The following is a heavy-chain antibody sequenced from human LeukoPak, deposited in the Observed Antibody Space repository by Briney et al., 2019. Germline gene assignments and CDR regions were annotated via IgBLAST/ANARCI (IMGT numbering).Heavy chain of an antibody. D-gene: IGHD3-16*01. CDR1: GGSISSYY. Sequence: SETLSLTCTVSGGSISSYYWSWIRQPPGKGLEWIGYIYYSGSTNYNPSLKSRVTISVDTSKNQFSLKLSSVTAADTAVYYCASEIYYDSGNIYDYWGQGTLVTVSS. CDR3: ASEIYYDSGNIYDY. CDR2: IYYSGST. V-gene: IGHV4-59*08. J-gene: IGHJ4*02.